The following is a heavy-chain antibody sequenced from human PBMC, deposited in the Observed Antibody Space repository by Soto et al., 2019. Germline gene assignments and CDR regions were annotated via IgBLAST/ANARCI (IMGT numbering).Heavy chain of an antibody. J-gene: IGHJ6*03. CDR2: ISSSSSYI. D-gene: IGHD6-13*01. V-gene: IGHV3-21*01. CDR3: ASTNSRSYYMDV. Sequence: EVQLVESGGGLVKPGGSLRLSCAASGFTFSSYSMNWVRQAPGKGLEWVSSISSSSSYIYYADSVKGQFTISRDNAKNSLYLQMNILRAEDTAVYYCASTNSRSYYMDVWGKGTTVTVSS. CDR1: GFTFSSYS.